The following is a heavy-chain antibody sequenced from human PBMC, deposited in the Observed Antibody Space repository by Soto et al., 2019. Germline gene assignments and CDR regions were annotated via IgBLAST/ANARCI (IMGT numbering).Heavy chain of an antibody. CDR2: IYYSGST. CDR1: GGSISSYY. D-gene: IGHD2-2*01. J-gene: IGHJ5*02. CDR3: ARVIEGYCSSTSCPAWFDP. Sequence: SETLSLTCTVSGGSISSYYWSWIRQPPGKGLEWIGYIYYSGSTNYNPSLKSRVTISVDTSKNQFSLKLSSVTAADTAVYYCARVIEGYCSSTSCPAWFDPWGQGTLVTVSS. V-gene: IGHV4-59*01.